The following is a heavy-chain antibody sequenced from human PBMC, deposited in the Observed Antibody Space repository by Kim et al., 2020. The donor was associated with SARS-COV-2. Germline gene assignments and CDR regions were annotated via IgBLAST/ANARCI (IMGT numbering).Heavy chain of an antibody. V-gene: IGHV3-23*01. CDR2: ISGSGATT. CDR3: AKKASVAVRLNPRMDV. Sequence: GGSLRLSCAASGFTFNNYAMSWVRQAPGKGLEWVSGISGSGATTYYADSVKGRFTISRDNSKNTLYLQMNSLRAEDTAVYYCAKKASVAVRLNPRMDVWGQGTTVTVSS. CDR1: GFTFNNYA. D-gene: IGHD6-19*01. J-gene: IGHJ6*02.